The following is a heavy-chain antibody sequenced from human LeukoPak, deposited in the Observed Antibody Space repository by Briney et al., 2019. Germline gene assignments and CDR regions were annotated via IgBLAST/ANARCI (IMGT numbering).Heavy chain of an antibody. CDR3: ARNIVGGDDY. CDR2: ISSSSSYI. Sequence: GGSLRLSCAASGFTFSSYSMNWVRQAPGKGPEWVSSISSSSSYIYYADSVKGRFTISRDNAKNSLYLQMNSLRAEDTAVYYCARNIVGGDDYWGQGTLVTVSS. V-gene: IGHV3-21*01. J-gene: IGHJ4*02. CDR1: GFTFSSYS. D-gene: IGHD3-10*01.